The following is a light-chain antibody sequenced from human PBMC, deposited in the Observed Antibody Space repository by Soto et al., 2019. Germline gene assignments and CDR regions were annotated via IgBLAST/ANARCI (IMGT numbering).Light chain of an antibody. CDR3: YSYTTTSTYV. CDR1: TSDVGGYHF. J-gene: IGLJ1*01. Sequence: QSALTQPASVSGSPGQSITLSCTGTTSDVGGYHFVSWYQQHPGKAPKLMIYEVTNRPSGVSDRFSGSKSGNTASLTISGLQAEDEDDYYCYSYTTTSTYVFGSGTKVTVL. V-gene: IGLV2-14*01. CDR2: EVT.